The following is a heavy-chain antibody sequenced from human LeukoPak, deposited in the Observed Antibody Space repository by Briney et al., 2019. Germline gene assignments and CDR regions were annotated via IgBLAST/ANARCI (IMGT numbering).Heavy chain of an antibody. D-gene: IGHD2-2*01. V-gene: IGHV3-30*02. CDR2: IRYDGSNK. J-gene: IGHJ3*02. CDR1: GFTFSSYG. Sequence: GGSLRLSCAASGFTFSSYGMHWVRQAPGKGLEWVAFIRYDGSNKYYADSVKGRFTISRDNSKNTLYLQMNSLRAEDTAVYYCAKDIVPAAIGGAFDIWGQGTMVTVSS. CDR3: AKDIVPAAIGGAFDI.